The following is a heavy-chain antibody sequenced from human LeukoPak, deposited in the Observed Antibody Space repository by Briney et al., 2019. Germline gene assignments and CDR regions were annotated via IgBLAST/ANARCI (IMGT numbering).Heavy chain of an antibody. Sequence: GGSLRLSCAASGFPFNIYGMSWVRQAPGKGLEWVSSVGGGNDIHYADSGKGRFTGSRDDAKSTVYLQMNSLRVKDTAIYFCAKDATPGNSIWDHFDSWGQGTLVTVSS. CDR2: VGGGNDI. J-gene: IGHJ4*02. V-gene: IGHV3-23*01. D-gene: IGHD1-7*01. CDR3: AKDATPGNSIWDHFDS. CDR1: GFPFNIYG.